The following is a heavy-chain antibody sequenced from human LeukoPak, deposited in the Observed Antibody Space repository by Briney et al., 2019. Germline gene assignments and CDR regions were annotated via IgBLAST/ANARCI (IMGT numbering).Heavy chain of an antibody. J-gene: IGHJ4*02. CDR1: GGSISSNSYY. CDR2: IYYSGST. Sequence: PSETLSLTCAVSGGSISSNSYYWGWIRQPPGKGLEWIGSIYYSGSTYYNPSLKSRVTISVDTSKNQFSLKLSSVTAADTAVYYCARERITMARGVINYWGQGTLVTVSS. V-gene: IGHV4-39*07. CDR3: ARERITMARGVINY. D-gene: IGHD3-10*01.